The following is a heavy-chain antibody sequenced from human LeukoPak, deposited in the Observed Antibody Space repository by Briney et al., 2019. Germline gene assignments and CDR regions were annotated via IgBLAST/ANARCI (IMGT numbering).Heavy chain of an antibody. CDR2: ISGSGGST. Sequence: PGGSLRLSCAASGFTFSSYAMSWVRQAPGKGLEWVSAISGSGGSTYYADSVKGRFTISRDNSKNTLYLQMNSLRAEDTAVYYSAKTGYDYIWGSYRPTFFDYWGQGTLVTVSS. CDR1: GFTFSSYA. V-gene: IGHV3-23*01. D-gene: IGHD3-16*02. J-gene: IGHJ4*02. CDR3: AKTGYDYIWGSYRPTFFDY.